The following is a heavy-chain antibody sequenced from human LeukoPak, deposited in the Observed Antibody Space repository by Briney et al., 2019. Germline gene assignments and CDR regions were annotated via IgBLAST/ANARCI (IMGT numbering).Heavy chain of an antibody. J-gene: IGHJ6*02. CDR3: ARGGWGTTIFGNGMDV. D-gene: IGHD3-3*01. CDR1: GYTFTSYG. CDR2: ISAYNGNT. Sequence: ASVKVSCKASGYTFTSYGISWVRQAPEQGLEWMGWISAYNGNTNYAQKLQGRVTMTTDTSTSTAYMELRSLRSDDTAVYYCARGGWGTTIFGNGMDVWGQGTTVTVSS. V-gene: IGHV1-18*01.